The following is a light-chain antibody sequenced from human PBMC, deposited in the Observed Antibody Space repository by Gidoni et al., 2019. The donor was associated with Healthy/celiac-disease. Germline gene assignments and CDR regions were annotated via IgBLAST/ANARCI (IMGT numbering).Light chain of an antibody. CDR1: QDISNY. V-gene: IGKV1-33*01. CDR3: QQYDTQGIT. CDR2: DAS. Sequence: DIQMTQSPSSLSASVGDRVTITCQASQDISNYLNWYQQKPGKAPKLLIYDASNLETGVPSRFSGSGSGTDFTFTISSLQPEDIATYYCQQYDTQGITFGPXTKVEIK. J-gene: IGKJ3*01.